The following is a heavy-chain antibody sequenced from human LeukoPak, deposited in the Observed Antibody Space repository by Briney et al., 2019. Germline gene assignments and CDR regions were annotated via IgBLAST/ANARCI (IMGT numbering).Heavy chain of an antibody. D-gene: IGHD3-10*01. V-gene: IGHV3-33*08. CDR1: GFTFSSYG. J-gene: IGHJ4*02. CDR2: IWYDGSNK. CDR3: ARGRPGSGFDY. Sequence: GGSLRLSCAASGFTFSSYGMHWVRQAPGKGLEWVAVIWYDGSNKYYADSVKGRFTISRDNSKNTLYLQMNSLRAEDTAVYYCARGRPGSGFDYWGQGTLVTVSS.